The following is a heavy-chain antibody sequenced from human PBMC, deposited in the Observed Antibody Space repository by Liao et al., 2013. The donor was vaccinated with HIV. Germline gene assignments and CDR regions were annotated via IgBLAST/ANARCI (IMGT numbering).Heavy chain of an antibody. CDR1: GGSIDSSGHY. CDR3: ATSPYYYDSSGFFY. D-gene: IGHD3-22*01. Sequence: QLQLQESGPGVVKPSETLSLTCIVSGGSIDSSGHYWSWIRQPAGKGLEWIGRIYSSGSTNNNPSLKSRVTMSVDTSKNQFSLKLSSVTAADTAVYYCATSPYYYDSSGFFYWGQGTLVTVSS. CDR2: IYSSGST. J-gene: IGHJ4*02. V-gene: IGHV4-61*02.